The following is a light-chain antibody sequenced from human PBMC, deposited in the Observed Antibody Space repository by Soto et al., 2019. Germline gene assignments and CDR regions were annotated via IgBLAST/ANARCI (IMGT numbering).Light chain of an antibody. CDR1: QTISSW. V-gene: IGKV1-5*03. Sequence: DIQMTQSLRTVSVSRVERVTXTCRASQTISSWLAWYRQKPGKAPKLLIYKASTLKSGVPSRFSGSGSGTEFTLTISSLRPDDFAPYYCQHYNFCSEPFGQRTK. CDR2: KAS. J-gene: IGKJ1*01. CDR3: QHYNFCSEP.